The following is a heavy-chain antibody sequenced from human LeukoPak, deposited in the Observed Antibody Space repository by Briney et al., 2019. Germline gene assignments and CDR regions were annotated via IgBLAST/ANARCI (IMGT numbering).Heavy chain of an antibody. CDR2: ISGRGGST. J-gene: IGHJ6*03. D-gene: IGHD3-22*01. V-gene: IGHV3-23*01. Sequence: GGSLRLSCAASGLTFSSYAMSCVRPAPGGGVGWVSAISGRGGSTYYADPVKGRFTISRYNTKNTLYLQMNSLRDEDTAVYYCAKCGVLGITMTVVDYYYYMDVWGKGTTVTVSS. CDR1: GLTFSSYA. CDR3: AKCGVLGITMTVVDYYYYMDV.